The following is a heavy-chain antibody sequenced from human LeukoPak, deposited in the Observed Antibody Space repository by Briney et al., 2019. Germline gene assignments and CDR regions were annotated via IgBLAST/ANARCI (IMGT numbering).Heavy chain of an antibody. D-gene: IGHD6-13*01. V-gene: IGHV3-13*01. CDR1: GFTFSNYD. J-gene: IGHJ4*02. Sequence: GGSLRLSCAASGFTFSNYDMHWVRQAAGKGLEWVSAIGTAGDTYYPGSVKGRFTISRENAKNSLYLQMNSLSAGDTAVYYCASSPAYSSSWYAIDNWGQGTLVTVSS. CDR3: ASSPAYSSSWYAIDN. CDR2: IGTAGDT.